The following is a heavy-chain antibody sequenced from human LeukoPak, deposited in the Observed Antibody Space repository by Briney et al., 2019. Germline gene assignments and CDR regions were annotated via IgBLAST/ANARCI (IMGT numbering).Heavy chain of an antibody. CDR1: GFTFKNYW. V-gene: IGHV3-74*01. CDR2: INTDGSST. J-gene: IGHJ4*02. CDR3: ARADRDGNKRFLD. Sequence: PGGSLRLSCAASGFTFKNYWMHWVRQAPGKGLVWVSRINTDGSSTTFADSVKGRFTISRDNAKNTLYLQMNSLRAEDTAVYYCARADRDGNKRFLDWGQGTLVTVSS. D-gene: IGHD5-24*01.